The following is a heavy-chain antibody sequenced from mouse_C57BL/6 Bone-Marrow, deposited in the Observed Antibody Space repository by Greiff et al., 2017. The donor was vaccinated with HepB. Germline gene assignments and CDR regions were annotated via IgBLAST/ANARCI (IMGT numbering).Heavy chain of an antibody. Sequence: QVQLQQSGAELVRPGTSVKVSCKASGYAFTNYLIEWVKQRPGQGLEWIGVINPGSGGTNYNEKFKGKATLTADKSSSTAYMQLSSLTSEDSAVYFCAKGAPFGWYFDVWGTGTTVTVSS. CDR1: GYAFTNYL. CDR3: AKGAPFGWYFDV. J-gene: IGHJ1*03. CDR2: INPGSGGT. V-gene: IGHV1-54*01.